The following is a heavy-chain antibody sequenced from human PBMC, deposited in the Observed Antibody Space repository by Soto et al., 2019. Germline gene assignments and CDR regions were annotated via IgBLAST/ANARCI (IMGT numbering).Heavy chain of an antibody. CDR2: IIPIFGTA. Sequence: GASVKVSCKASGGTFSSYAISWVRQAPGQGLEWMGGIIPIFGTANYAQKFQGRVTITADGSTSTAYMELSSLRSEDTAVYYCARGAGWGGYDYHYYYYYGMDVWGQGTTVTVSS. D-gene: IGHD5-12*01. V-gene: IGHV1-69*13. CDR3: ARGAGWGGYDYHYYYYYGMDV. J-gene: IGHJ6*02. CDR1: GGTFSSYA.